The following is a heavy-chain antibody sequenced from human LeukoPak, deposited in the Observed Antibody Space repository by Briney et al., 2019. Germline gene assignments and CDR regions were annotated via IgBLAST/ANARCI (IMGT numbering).Heavy chain of an antibody. Sequence: GGSLRLSCAASGFTVSSNYMNWVRQAPGKGLEWVSLIYSGGVTFYADSVKGRFTIYRDNSKNTLYLQMNSLRAEDTAVYYCARWGRAVDYWGQGTLVTVSS. CDR1: GFTVSSNY. V-gene: IGHV3-53*01. J-gene: IGHJ4*02. D-gene: IGHD3-16*01. CDR3: ARWGRAVDY. CDR2: IYSGGVT.